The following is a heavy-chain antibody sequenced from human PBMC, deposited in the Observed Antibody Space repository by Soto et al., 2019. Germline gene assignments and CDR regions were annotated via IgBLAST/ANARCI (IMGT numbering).Heavy chain of an antibody. Sequence: GGSLRLSCVASGFTFRNFGMHWVRQAPGKGLEWVAVISNDENIKQYADSVRGRFAIARDNSKNTLYLQVTSLRAEDTAIYYCARGLRSVLDYWGQGALVPSPQ. CDR2: ISNDENIK. CDR1: GFTFRNFG. V-gene: IGHV3-33*01. J-gene: IGHJ4*02. CDR3: ARGLRSVLDY. D-gene: IGHD6-6*01.